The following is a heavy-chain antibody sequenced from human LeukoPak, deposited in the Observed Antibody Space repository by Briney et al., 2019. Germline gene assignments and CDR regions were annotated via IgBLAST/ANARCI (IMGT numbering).Heavy chain of an antibody. CDR1: GGTFSSYA. CDR2: IIPIFGTA. V-gene: IGHV1-69*01. Sequence: ASVKVSCKASGGTFSSYAISWVRQAPGQGLEWMGGIIPIFGTANYAQKFQGRVTITADESTSTAYMELSSLRSEDTAVYYCARGPSYSSSWYNRFDPWGQGTLVTVSS. J-gene: IGHJ5*02. CDR3: ARGPSYSSSWYNRFDP. D-gene: IGHD6-13*01.